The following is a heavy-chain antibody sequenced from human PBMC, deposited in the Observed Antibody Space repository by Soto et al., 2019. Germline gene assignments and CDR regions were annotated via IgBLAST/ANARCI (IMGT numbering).Heavy chain of an antibody. D-gene: IGHD3-10*01. J-gene: IGHJ4*02. CDR3: TRDPDGARDFDY. CDR2: ISVYNGAT. CDR1: GYTFTSYY. Sequence: ASVKVSCKTSGYTFTSYYMHWVRQAPGQGLEWVGWISVYNGATNYAQKFQGRVTMTTETSTTTAYMELRGLRSDDTAVYYCTRDPDGARDFDYWGQGTLVTVSS. V-gene: IGHV1-18*04.